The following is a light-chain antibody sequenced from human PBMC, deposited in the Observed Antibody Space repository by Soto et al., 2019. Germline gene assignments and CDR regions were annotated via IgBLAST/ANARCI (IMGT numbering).Light chain of an antibody. V-gene: IGKV3-20*01. J-gene: IGKJ5*01. CDR3: QQHGQWPIT. CDR2: GIS. Sequence: EIVLTQSACILSWSPGEGATLSCRASQSLSNFFLAWYQQKPGQAPRLLIYGISKRATDIPDRFSGSGSGTEFNLTISSLQTEDFATYYCQQHGQWPITFGQGTRLETK. CDR1: QSLSNFF.